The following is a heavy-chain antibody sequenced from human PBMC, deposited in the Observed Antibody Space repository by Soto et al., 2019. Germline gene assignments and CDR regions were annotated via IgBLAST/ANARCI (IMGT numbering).Heavy chain of an antibody. V-gene: IGHV3-11*01. Sequence: GGSLSLSCAASGFPFSDYYMSWIRQAPGKGLEWVSYISSSGSTIYYADSVKGRFTISRDNAKNSLYLQMNSLRAEDTAVYYCARDKFFGVVITNDYWGQGTLVTVSS. J-gene: IGHJ4*02. CDR2: ISSSGSTI. CDR3: ARDKFFGVVITNDY. CDR1: GFPFSDYY. D-gene: IGHD3-3*01.